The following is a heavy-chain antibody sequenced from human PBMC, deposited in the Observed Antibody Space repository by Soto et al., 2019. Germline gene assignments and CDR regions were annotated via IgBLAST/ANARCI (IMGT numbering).Heavy chain of an antibody. D-gene: IGHD5-12*01. CDR2: ISYDGSKK. CDR3: AIDLKKDGYNSGRVADY. J-gene: IGHJ4*02. CDR1: GFTFSSYG. V-gene: IGHV3-30*03. Sequence: QVQLVESGGGVVQPGRSLRLSCAASGFTFSSYGMHWVRQAPGKGLEWVAVISYDGSKKYYADSVKGRFTISRDNSKNTLYLQMNSLRAEDTAVYYCAIDLKKDGYNSGRVADYWGQGTLVTVSS.